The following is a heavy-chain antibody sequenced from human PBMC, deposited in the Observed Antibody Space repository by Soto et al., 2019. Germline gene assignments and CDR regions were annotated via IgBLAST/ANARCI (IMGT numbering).Heavy chain of an antibody. CDR1: GGSISSYY. V-gene: IGHV4-59*01. D-gene: IGHD5-18*01. J-gene: IGHJ4*02. CDR2: VYYSGTT. CDR3: ARAGYSYNTGYYFGY. Sequence: PSETLSLTCIVSGGSISSYYWSWIRQPPGKGLEWIGYVYYSGTTYHNPSLKSRVTMSVDTSNNQFSLKVSSVTAADTAVYYCARAGYSYNTGYYFGYWGQGTLVTVSS.